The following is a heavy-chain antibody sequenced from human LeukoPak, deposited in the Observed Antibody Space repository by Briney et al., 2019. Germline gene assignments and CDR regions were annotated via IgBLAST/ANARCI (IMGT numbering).Heavy chain of an antibody. Sequence: EASVKVSCKVSGYSLTELSMHWVRQAPGKGLEWVGGFSPGDGETIYAQRFQGRVTMTEATSTDTAYMELRSLTYEDTAVYYCARRRYFDWLAEEGFDYWGQGTLVTVSS. CDR1: GYSLTELS. V-gene: IGHV1-24*01. J-gene: IGHJ4*02. CDR3: ARRRYFDWLAEEGFDY. CDR2: FSPGDGET. D-gene: IGHD3-9*01.